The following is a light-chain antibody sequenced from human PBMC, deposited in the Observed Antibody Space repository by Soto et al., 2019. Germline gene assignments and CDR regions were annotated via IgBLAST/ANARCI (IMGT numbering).Light chain of an antibody. CDR3: QQYNSYSGA. CDR1: QNINDW. J-gene: IGKJ1*01. V-gene: IGKV1-5*01. Sequence: DIQMTQSPSTLSASVGDRVTITFRASQNINDWLAWYQQKPGKAPKLLIYDASSLERGVPSRFSGSGSGTEFTLTINSLQPADFGTYYCQQYNSYSGAFGQGTKVDI. CDR2: DAS.